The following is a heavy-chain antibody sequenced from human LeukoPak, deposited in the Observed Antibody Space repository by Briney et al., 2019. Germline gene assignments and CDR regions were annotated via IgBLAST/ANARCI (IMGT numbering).Heavy chain of an antibody. CDR3: AIRAHVVSTGSFDI. CDR1: GYTFTGYY. J-gene: IGHJ3*02. V-gene: IGHV1-2*02. D-gene: IGHD3-22*01. Sequence: ASVKVSCKASGYTFTGYYVHWVRQAPGQGLEWMGWINPNSGGTNYAQKFQGRVTITADKSTSTAYMELSSLRSEDTAVYYCAIRAHVVSTGSFDIWGQGTMVTVSS. CDR2: INPNSGGT.